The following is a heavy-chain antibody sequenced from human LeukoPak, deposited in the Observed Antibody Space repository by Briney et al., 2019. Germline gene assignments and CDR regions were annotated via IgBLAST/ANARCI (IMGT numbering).Heavy chain of an antibody. Sequence: GGSLRLSCVAPGFTFSSYAMSWVRQAPGKGLEWVSGISGSGGTTYYADSVKGRFTISRDNSKNTLYLQMNSLRAEDTAVYYCAKDLSGLTTAYFDYWGQGTLVTVSS. CDR3: AKDLSGLTTAYFDY. CDR2: ISGSGGTT. J-gene: IGHJ4*02. V-gene: IGHV3-23*01. D-gene: IGHD4-17*01. CDR1: GFTFSSYA.